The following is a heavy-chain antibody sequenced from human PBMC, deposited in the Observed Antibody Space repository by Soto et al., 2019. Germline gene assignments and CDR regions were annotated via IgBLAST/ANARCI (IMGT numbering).Heavy chain of an antibody. Sequence: QVQLVQSGAEVKKPRSSVRVSCKASGTIFSSYTISWVRQAPGQGLAWMGRIIPILGETNSAQKFQDRVTLTADKSTNTAYMELNSLRLEDTAVYYCARGLGGRMDDWGQGTTVTVSS. CDR2: IIPILGET. CDR3: ARGLGGRMDD. D-gene: IGHD3-16*01. V-gene: IGHV1-69*08. CDR1: GTIFSSYT. J-gene: IGHJ6*02.